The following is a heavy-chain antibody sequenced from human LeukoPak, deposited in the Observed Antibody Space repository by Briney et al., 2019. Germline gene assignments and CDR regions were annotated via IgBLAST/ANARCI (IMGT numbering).Heavy chain of an antibody. CDR1: GFTFSSYG. V-gene: IGHV3-33*06. Sequence: GGSLRLSCAASGFTFSSYGMHWVRQAPGKGLEWVAVIWYDGSNKYYADSAKGRFTISRDNSKNTLYLQMNSLRAEDTAVYYCAKDVEGSSELYAFDIWGQGTMVTVSS. J-gene: IGHJ3*02. CDR2: IWYDGSNK. D-gene: IGHD3-3*01. CDR3: AKDVEGSSELYAFDI.